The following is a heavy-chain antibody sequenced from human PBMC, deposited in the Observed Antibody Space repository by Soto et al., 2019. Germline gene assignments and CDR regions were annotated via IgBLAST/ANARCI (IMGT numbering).Heavy chain of an antibody. CDR2: MNPNSGNT. CDR3: ARDVRQRDLFDP. J-gene: IGHJ5*02. Sequence: ASVKVSCKASGYTFTSYDINWVRQATGQGLEWMGWMNPNSGNTGYAQKFQGRVTMTRNTSISTAYMELSSLRSEDTAVYYCARDVRQRDLFDPWGQGTLVTVSS. CDR1: GYTFTSYD. V-gene: IGHV1-8*01.